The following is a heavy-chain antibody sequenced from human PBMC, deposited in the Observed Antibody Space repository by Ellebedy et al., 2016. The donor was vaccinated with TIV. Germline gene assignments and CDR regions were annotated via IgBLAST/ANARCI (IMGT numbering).Heavy chain of an antibody. V-gene: IGHV5-51*01. CDR3: ARQAYCGGDCYPPVDS. CDR1: GYSFTSYW. D-gene: IGHD2-21*02. J-gene: IGHJ4*02. Sequence: GESLKISXKGSGYSFTSYWIGWVRQMPGKGLEWMGIIYPGDSDTRYSPSFQGQVTISADKSICTAYLQWSSLKASDTAMYYCARQAYCGGDCYPPVDSWGQGTLVTVSS. CDR2: IYPGDSDT.